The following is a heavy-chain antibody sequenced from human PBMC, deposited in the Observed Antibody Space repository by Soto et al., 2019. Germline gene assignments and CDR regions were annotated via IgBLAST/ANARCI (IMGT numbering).Heavy chain of an antibody. D-gene: IGHD3-22*01. CDR3: ARESKYDTSGYPPWFAP. V-gene: IGHV4-31*03. CDR2: IYYSGST. CDR1: VASISSGGYY. Sequence: PSETQSLTCTVSVASISSGGYYWSWISQHPGEGLEWIGYIYYSGSTSYNPSLKSRVTISVDTSKNQFSLKLSSVTDADTAVYYCARESKYDTSGYPPWFAPWGQGTLVTVSS. J-gene: IGHJ5*02.